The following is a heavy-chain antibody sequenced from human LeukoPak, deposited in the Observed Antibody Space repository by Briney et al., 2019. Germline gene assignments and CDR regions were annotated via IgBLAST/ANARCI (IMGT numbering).Heavy chain of an antibody. CDR1: GLTFSSYG. J-gene: IGHJ4*02. CDR3: ASVGATNPFDY. Sequence: PGRSLRLSCAASGLTFSSYGMHWVRQAPGKGLEWVAVIWYDGSNKYYADSVKGRFTISRDNSKNTLYLQMNSLRAEDTAVYYCASVGATNPFDYWGQGTLVTVSS. V-gene: IGHV3-33*01. D-gene: IGHD1-26*01. CDR2: IWYDGSNK.